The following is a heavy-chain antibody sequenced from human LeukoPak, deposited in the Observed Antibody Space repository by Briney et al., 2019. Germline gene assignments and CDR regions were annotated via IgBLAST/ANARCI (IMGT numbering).Heavy chain of an antibody. V-gene: IGHV3-64*01. D-gene: IGHD3-10*01. Sequence: GGSLRLSCAASGFTFSSYAMRWVRQAPGKGLEYVSAISSNGGSTYYANSVKGRFTISRDNSKNTLYLQMGSLRAEDMAVYYCARETYGSGSFVFDYWGQGTLVTVSS. CDR3: ARETYGSGSFVFDY. CDR1: GFTFSSYA. CDR2: ISSNGGST. J-gene: IGHJ4*02.